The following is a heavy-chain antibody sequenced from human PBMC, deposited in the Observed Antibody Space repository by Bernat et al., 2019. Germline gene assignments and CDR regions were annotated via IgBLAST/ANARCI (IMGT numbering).Heavy chain of an antibody. CDR3: SDLGAFDI. J-gene: IGHJ3*02. D-gene: IGHD1-26*01. V-gene: IGHV3-30*03. CDR1: GFTFSSYG. CDR2: ISYDGSNK. Sequence: QVQLVESGGGVVQPGRSLRLSCAASGFTFSSYGMHWVRQAPGKGLEWVAVISYDGSNKYYADSVKGRFTISRDNSKNTLYLQMNSLRAEDTAVYYCSDLGAFDIWGKGTMVTVSS.